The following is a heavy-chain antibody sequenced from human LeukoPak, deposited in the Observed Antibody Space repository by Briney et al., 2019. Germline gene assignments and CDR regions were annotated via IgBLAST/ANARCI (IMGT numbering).Heavy chain of an antibody. CDR2: IGTAHDA. J-gene: IGHJ3*02. Sequence: PGRSLRLSCAASGFTFNDYDMHWVREATAKGLEWLSGIGTAHDAHYAGSVKGRFTISRESATNSVYLQMNSLREGDTAVYYCARLRGYSYGINGFDIWGQGTMVTVSS. V-gene: IGHV3-13*01. CDR1: GFTFNDYD. CDR3: ARLRGYSYGINGFDI. D-gene: IGHD5-18*01.